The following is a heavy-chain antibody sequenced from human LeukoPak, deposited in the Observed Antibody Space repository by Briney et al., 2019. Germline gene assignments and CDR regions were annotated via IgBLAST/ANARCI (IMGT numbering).Heavy chain of an antibody. CDR3: ARDQSGYDYVAFDI. Sequence: SETLSLTCTVSGGSISSSSYYWGWIRQPPGKGLEWIGSIYYSGSTYYNPSLKSRVTISVDTSKNQFSLKLSSVTAADTAVYYCARDQSGYDYVAFDIWGQGTMVTVSS. CDR2: IYYSGST. D-gene: IGHD5-12*01. CDR1: GGSISSSSYY. V-gene: IGHV4-39*07. J-gene: IGHJ3*02.